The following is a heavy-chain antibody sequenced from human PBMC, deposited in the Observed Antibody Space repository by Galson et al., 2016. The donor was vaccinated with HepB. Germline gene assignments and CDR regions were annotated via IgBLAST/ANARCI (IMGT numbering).Heavy chain of an antibody. J-gene: IGHJ6*02. CDR1: GFTFTNYA. D-gene: IGHD3-10*01. CDR2: ISGSINAT. V-gene: IGHV3-23*01. CDR3: AKLPPRYYGSGAGYGMDI. Sequence: SLRLSCAASGFTFTNYAMTWVRQAPGKGLQWVSGISGSINATYYVDSVKGRFIISRDDSKNTLYLQMNSRSAEDTALYYCAKLPPRYYGSGAGYGMDIWGQGTTVTVSS.